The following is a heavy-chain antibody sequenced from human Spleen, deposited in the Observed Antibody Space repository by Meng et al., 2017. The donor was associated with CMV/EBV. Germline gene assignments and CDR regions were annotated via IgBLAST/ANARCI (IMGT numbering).Heavy chain of an antibody. V-gene: IGHV3-30*02. CDR3: AKDSAGYCTSTGCYDNRFDP. J-gene: IGHJ5*02. Sequence: EGSLRLSCAASGFTFSNHGMHWVRQAPGKGLEWVAFIRYDASNKYYGESVKGRFTISRDNSKNTLYLQMNSLRAEDTAVYHCAKDSAGYCTSTGCYDNRFDPWGQGTLVTVSS. CDR2: IRYDASNK. D-gene: IGHD2-2*01. CDR1: GFTFSNHG.